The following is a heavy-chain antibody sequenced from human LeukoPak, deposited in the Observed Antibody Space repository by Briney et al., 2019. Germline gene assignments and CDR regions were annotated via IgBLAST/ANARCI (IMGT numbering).Heavy chain of an antibody. Sequence: PGGFLRLSCAASGFTFSSYAMHWVRQAPGKGLEWVAVISYDGSNKYYADSVKGRFTISRDNSKNTLYLQMNSLRAEDTAVYYCARDLLVGASFVDYWRQGTLVTVSS. CDR1: GFTFSSYA. CDR2: ISYDGSNK. D-gene: IGHD1-26*01. V-gene: IGHV3-30-3*01. CDR3: ARDLLVGASFVDY. J-gene: IGHJ4*02.